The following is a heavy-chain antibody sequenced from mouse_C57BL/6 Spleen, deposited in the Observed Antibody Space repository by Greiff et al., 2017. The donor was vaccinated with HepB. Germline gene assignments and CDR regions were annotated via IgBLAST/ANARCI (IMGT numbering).Heavy chain of an antibody. J-gene: IGHJ3*01. Sequence: EVKLVESGGGLVQPGGSLKLSCAASGFTFSDYGMAWVRQAPRKGPEWVAFISNLAYSIYYADTVTGRFTISRENAKNTLYLEMSTLRSEDTAIYYCARQGIYYDFAYWGQGTLVTVSA. D-gene: IGHD2-4*01. CDR3: ARQGIYYDFAY. V-gene: IGHV5-15*04. CDR1: GFTFSDYG. CDR2: ISNLAYSI.